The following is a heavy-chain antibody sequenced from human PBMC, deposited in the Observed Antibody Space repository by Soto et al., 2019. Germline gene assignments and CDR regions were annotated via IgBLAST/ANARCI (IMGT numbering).Heavy chain of an antibody. Sequence: EVQLVESGGGLVQPGRSLRLSCAASGFTFDDYVMHWVRQAPGKGLEWVSGISWNSGSIGYADSVKGRFTISRDNAKNSLYLQMNSLRAEDTALYYCAKVGVVQGFGYWGQGTLVTVSS. CDR3: AKVGVVQGFGY. J-gene: IGHJ4*02. CDR2: ISWNSGSI. D-gene: IGHD2-21*01. V-gene: IGHV3-9*01. CDR1: GFTFDDYV.